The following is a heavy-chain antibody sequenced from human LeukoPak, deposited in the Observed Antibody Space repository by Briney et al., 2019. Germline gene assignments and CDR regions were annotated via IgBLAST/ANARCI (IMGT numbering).Heavy chain of an antibody. J-gene: IGHJ5*02. CDR3: AREVDIVATIKGASNWFDP. V-gene: IGHV4-34*01. CDR1: GGSFSGYY. CDR2: INHSGST. Sequence: SETLSLTCAVYGGSFSGYYWSWIRQPPGKGLEWIGEINHSGSTNYNPSLKSRVTISVDTSKNQFSLKLSSVTAADTAVYYCAREVDIVATIKGASNWFDPWGQGTLVTVSS. D-gene: IGHD5-12*01.